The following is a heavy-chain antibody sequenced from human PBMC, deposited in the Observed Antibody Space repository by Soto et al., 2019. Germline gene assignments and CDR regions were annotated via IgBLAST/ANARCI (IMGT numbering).Heavy chain of an antibody. CDR3: TTDGRFTGTFDY. D-gene: IGHD3-16*01. CDR1: GFTFSNAW. V-gene: IGHV3-15*01. CDR2: IKSKTDGGTT. J-gene: IGHJ4*02. Sequence: PWVSRRLSCAASGFTFSNAWMSWVRQAPGKGLEWVGRIKSKTDGGTTDYAAPVKGRFTISRDDSKNTLYLQMNSLQTEDTAVYYCTTDGRFTGTFDYWGQGPLVTVSS.